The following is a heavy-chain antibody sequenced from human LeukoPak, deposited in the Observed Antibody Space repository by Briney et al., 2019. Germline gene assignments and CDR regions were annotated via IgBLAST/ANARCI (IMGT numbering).Heavy chain of an antibody. CDR1: GYTFTGYY. D-gene: IGHD7-27*01. Sequence: SSVNVSCKTSGYTFTGYYIHWVRQAPGQGREWMGWINPNSGGTDYAQKFQGRVTMTRDTSISTAYMELSGLSSDDTAVYYCAIQPWGSGNNWYFDLWGRGTLVTVSS. V-gene: IGHV1-2*02. J-gene: IGHJ2*01. CDR3: AIQPWGSGNNWYFDL. CDR2: INPNSGGT.